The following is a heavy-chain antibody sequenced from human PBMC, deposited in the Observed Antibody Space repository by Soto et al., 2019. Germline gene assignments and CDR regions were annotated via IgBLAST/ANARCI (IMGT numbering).Heavy chain of an antibody. CDR1: GFSLSTSGVG. Sequence: SGPTLVNPTQTLTLTCTFSGFSLSTSGVGVGWIRQPPGKALEWLALIYWNDDKRYSPSLKSRLTITKDTSKNQVVLTMTNMDPVDTATYYCAHRDSSSWDYYYYGMDVWGQGTTVTSP. CDR2: IYWNDDK. CDR3: AHRDSSSWDYYYYGMDV. V-gene: IGHV2-5*01. D-gene: IGHD6-13*01. J-gene: IGHJ6*02.